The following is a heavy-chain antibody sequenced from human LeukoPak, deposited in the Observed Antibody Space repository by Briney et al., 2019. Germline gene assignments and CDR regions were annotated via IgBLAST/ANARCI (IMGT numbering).Heavy chain of an antibody. CDR2: IKPDGSDK. V-gene: IGHV3-7*01. Sequence: PGGSLRLSCVASGFSFRSYWMSRVREAPGKGLECVAKIKPDGSDKFYEDSVKGPFTISRDNAKDSLYLQMNSLTAEDTAVYYCAREDFWRFDYWGQGTMVTASS. CDR3: AREDFWRFDY. CDR1: GFSFRSYW. J-gene: IGHJ4*02. D-gene: IGHD3-3*01.